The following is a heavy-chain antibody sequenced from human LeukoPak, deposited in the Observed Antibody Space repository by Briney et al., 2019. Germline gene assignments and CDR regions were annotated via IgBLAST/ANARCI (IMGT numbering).Heavy chain of an antibody. Sequence: SETLSLTCTVSGGSISSSSYYWGWIRQPPGKGLEWIGSIYYSGSTYYNPSLKSRVTISVDTSKNQFSLKLSSVTAADTAVYYCARGLRYYGSGSYTPVNYFDYWGQGTLVTVSS. CDR1: GGSISSSSYY. V-gene: IGHV4-39*01. D-gene: IGHD3-10*01. CDR2: IYYSGST. CDR3: ARGLRYYGSGSYTPVNYFDY. J-gene: IGHJ4*02.